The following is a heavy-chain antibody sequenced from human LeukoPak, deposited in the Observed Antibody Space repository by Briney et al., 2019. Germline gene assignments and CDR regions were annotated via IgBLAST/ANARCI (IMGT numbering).Heavy chain of an antibody. J-gene: IGHJ4*02. Sequence: GGSLRLSCAASGFTFSSYGMHWVRQAPGKGLEWVAIIWYDGSNKYYADSVKGRFTVSRDNSKNTLYLQLNSLRAEVTAVYYCGGYSYADAIDYWGQGTLVTVSS. CDR2: IWYDGSNK. V-gene: IGHV3-33*01. D-gene: IGHD3-16*01. CDR1: GFTFSSYG. CDR3: GGYSYADAIDY.